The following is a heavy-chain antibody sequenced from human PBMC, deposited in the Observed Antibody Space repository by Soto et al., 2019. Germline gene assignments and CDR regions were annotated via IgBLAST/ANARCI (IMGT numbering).Heavy chain of an antibody. J-gene: IGHJ4*02. V-gene: IGHV2-5*02. Sequence: QITLKESGRTLVKPTQTLTLTCTFSGFSLSTSGVGVGWIRQPPGKALEWLALIYWDDDKRYSPSLKSRLTITKDTSKNRVVLTMTNMDPVDTATYYCAHRRQGGYYFDYWGQGTLVTVSS. CDR2: IYWDDDK. CDR3: AHRRQGGYYFDY. CDR1: GFSLSTSGVG.